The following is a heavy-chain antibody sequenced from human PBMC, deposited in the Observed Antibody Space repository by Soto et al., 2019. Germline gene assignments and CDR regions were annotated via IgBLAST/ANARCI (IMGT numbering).Heavy chain of an antibody. V-gene: IGHV4-61*01. CDR3: ARLRLAATANWYFDL. J-gene: IGHJ2*01. Sequence: QVQLQESGPGLVKPSETLSLTCTVSGGSVSSGRYYWSWIRQPPGKGLEWIGYVYYSGSTNYNPSLKSRVTESVDPSKNQFSLKLSSVTAADTAVYYCARLRLAATANWYFDLWGRGTLVTVSS. CDR2: VYYSGST. D-gene: IGHD4-17*01. CDR1: GGSVSSGRYY.